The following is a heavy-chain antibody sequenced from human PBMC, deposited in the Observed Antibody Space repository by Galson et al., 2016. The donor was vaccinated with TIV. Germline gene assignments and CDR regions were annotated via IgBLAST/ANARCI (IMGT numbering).Heavy chain of an antibody. CDR1: GYSFTDYY. Sequence: SVKVSCKASGYSFTDYYIHWVRQAPGQGLEWMGWINTGNGNTKYSQKFQARVAITRDISASTVYMALNGLRSEDTAVYFCARDIPGTAKYFDFWGQGTPVTVAS. D-gene: IGHD3-10*01. CDR2: INTGNGNT. V-gene: IGHV1-3*04. CDR3: ARDIPGTAKYFDF. J-gene: IGHJ4*02.